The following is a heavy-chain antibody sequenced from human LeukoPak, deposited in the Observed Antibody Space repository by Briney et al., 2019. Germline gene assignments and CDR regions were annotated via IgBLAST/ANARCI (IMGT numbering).Heavy chain of an antibody. CDR2: INPNSGGT. CDR1: GYTFTGYY. J-gene: IGHJ5*02. D-gene: IGHD6-19*01. V-gene: IGHV1-2*02. CDR3: ARPQTSSGRIYEGVWFDP. Sequence: ASVKVSCKASGYTFTGYYMHWVRQAPGQGLEWMGWINPNSGGTNYAQKFQGRVTMTRDTSISTAYMELSRLRSDDTAVYYCARPQTSSGRIYEGVWFDPWGQGTLVTVSS.